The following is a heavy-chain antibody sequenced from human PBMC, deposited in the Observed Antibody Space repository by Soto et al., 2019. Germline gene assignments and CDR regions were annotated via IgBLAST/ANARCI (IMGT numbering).Heavy chain of an antibody. CDR1: GGSMSSHY. CDR2: ISYSGSS. J-gene: IGHJ4*02. Sequence: SETLSLTCTVSGGSMSSHYWTWLRQPPGKGLEWIGYISYSGSSYYNPSLKSRATISADTSRNQFSLRLTSVIAADTAVYFCERADPYASVGFWGPGTLVTVSS. V-gene: IGHV4-59*11. CDR3: ERADPYASVGF. D-gene: IGHD3-16*01.